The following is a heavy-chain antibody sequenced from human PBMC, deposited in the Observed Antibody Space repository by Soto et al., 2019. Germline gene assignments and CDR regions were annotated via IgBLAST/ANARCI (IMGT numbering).Heavy chain of an antibody. V-gene: IGHV1-18*04. CDR1: GYTFTSYG. D-gene: IGHD6-6*01. J-gene: IGHJ6*02. Sequence: QVQLVQSGAEVKKPGASVKVSCKASGYTFTSYGISWVRQAPGQGLEWMGWISAYNGNTNYAQKLQGRVTMNTDTSTSTDYMELRSLRSDDTAVYYCERAAPYYYYYYGMDVWGQGTTVTVSS. CDR3: ERAAPYYYYYYGMDV. CDR2: ISAYNGNT.